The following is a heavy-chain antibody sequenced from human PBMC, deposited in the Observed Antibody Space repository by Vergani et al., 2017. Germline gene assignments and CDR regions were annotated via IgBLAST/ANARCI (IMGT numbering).Heavy chain of an antibody. D-gene: IGHD6-13*01. CDR2: ISYNGGNQ. Sequence: QVQLVESGGNLVQPGRSLRLSCAAAGFKFSNFGMHWVRQVPGKGLEWVAFISYNGGNQYYADSVQGRFTISRDNTKNILYLQMSSLRVEDTALYYCTRDVADTHSSIWPLNYHYFRDVWGEGTTVTVSS. CDR1: GFKFSNFG. CDR3: TRDVADTHSSIWPLNYHYFRDV. J-gene: IGHJ6*03. V-gene: IGHV3-33*05.